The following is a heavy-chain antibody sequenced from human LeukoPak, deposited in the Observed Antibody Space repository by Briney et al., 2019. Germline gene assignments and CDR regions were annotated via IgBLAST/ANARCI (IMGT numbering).Heavy chain of an antibody. J-gene: IGHJ4*02. V-gene: IGHV3-33*06. CDR2: LWGDGNTA. D-gene: IGHD6-13*01. Sequence: PGGSLRLSCAASGFTFKIFAMRWVRQVPGNGLEWVAVLWGDGNTAHSADSVKGRFTISRDSYENPLYLQMNRQRSEDTAVYSCVKESAADATFHCDYCGQGTRVIVSS. CDR1: GFTFKIFA. CDR3: VKESAADATFHCDY.